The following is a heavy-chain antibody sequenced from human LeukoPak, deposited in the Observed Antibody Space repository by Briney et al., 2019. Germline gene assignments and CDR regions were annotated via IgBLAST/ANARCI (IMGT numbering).Heavy chain of an antibody. CDR1: GYTFTGYY. V-gene: IGHV1-2*02. J-gene: IGHJ5*02. D-gene: IGHD6-13*01. CDR2: INPNSGGT. CDR3: ARDVSSYSSSWYGLSFWFDP. Sequence: ASVKVSCKASGYTFTGYYMHWVRQAPGQGLEWMGWINPNSGGTNYAQKFQGRVTMTRDTPISTAYMELSRLRSDDTAVYYCARDVSSYSSSWYGLSFWFDPWGQGTLVTVSS.